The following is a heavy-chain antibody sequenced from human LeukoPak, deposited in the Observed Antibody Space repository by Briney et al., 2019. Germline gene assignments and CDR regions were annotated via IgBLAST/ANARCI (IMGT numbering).Heavy chain of an antibody. J-gene: IGHJ5*02. D-gene: IGHD2-2*01. CDR1: GGSFSGYY. V-gene: IGHV4-34*01. CDR2: INHSGST. Sequence: SETLSLTCAVYGGSFSGYYWSWIRQPPGKGLEWIGEINHSGSTNYNPSLKSRVTISVDTSKNQFSLRLSSVTAADTAVYYCAREWSCFVYCSSTSCPRDWFDPWGQGTLVTVSS. CDR3: AREWSCFVYCSSTSCPRDWFDP.